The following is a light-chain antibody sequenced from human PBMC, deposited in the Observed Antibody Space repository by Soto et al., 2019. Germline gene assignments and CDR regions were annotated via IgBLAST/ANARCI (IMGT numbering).Light chain of an antibody. CDR2: GAS. CDR1: QSVSSN. J-gene: IGKJ1*01. V-gene: IGKV3-15*01. CDR3: QQYNNWPPWT. Sequence: EIVMTQSPATLSVSPGERATLSCRASQSVSSNLAWYQQKPGQAPRLLIYGASTRATGIPARLSGSGSGTEFTLTRRSLQSEYFAVYDCQQYNNWPPWTFGHGTKVEIK.